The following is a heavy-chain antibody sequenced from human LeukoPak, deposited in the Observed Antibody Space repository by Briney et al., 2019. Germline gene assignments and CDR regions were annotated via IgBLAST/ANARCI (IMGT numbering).Heavy chain of an antibody. CDR1: GFTFSSYA. V-gene: IGHV3-23*01. CDR3: AKPVYDYVWGEFLVY. CDR2: ISGSGGST. J-gene: IGHJ4*02. Sequence: PGVSLRLSCAASGFTFSSYAMSWVRQAPGKGLEWVSAISGSGGSTYYADSVKGRFTISRDNSKNTLYLQMNSLRAEDTAVYYCAKPVYDYVWGEFLVYWGQGTLVTVSS. D-gene: IGHD3-16*01.